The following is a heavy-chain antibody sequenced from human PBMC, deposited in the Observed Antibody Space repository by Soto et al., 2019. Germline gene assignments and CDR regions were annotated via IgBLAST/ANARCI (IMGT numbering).Heavy chain of an antibody. CDR1: GVTFGNYE. CDR3: AXXADFFHYHMXV. J-gene: IGHJ6*03. V-gene: IGHV1-8*01. D-gene: IGHD3-16*01. Sequence: LMXSGAXXXXXXXSVTVSCEASGVTFGNYEINWVRQAPGQGLEWMGWMXPSSGNTGYAQKFQGXXXXTXITXXXXXXXXXXXXXXXDTXVYYXAXXADFFHYHMXVWGEXTTXXVSS. CDR2: MXPSSGNT.